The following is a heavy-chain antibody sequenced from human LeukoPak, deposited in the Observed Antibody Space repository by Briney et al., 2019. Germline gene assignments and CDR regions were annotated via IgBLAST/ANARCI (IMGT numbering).Heavy chain of an antibody. CDR3: ARNDYGDYYFDY. J-gene: IGHJ4*02. Sequence: PGRSLRLSCAASGFTFSSYGMHWVRQAPGKGLEWVAVISYDGSNKYYADSVKGRFTISRDNSKNTLYLQVNSLRAEDTAMYYCARNDYGDYYFDYWGLGTLVTVSS. D-gene: IGHD4-17*01. V-gene: IGHV3-30*03. CDR2: ISYDGSNK. CDR1: GFTFSSYG.